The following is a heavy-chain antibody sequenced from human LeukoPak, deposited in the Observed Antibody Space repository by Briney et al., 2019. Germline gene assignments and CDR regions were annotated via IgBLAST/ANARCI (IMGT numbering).Heavy chain of an antibody. CDR1: GGTFTSYG. D-gene: IGHD2-21*02. Sequence: ASVKVSCKASGGTFTSYGISWVRQAPGQGLEWMGWISAYNGNTNYAQKLQGRVTMTTDTSTSTAYMELSSLRSEDTAVYYCAYVVVTAKRGYYYYGMDVWGQGTTVTVSS. CDR3: AYVVVTAKRGYYYYGMDV. CDR2: ISAYNGNT. V-gene: IGHV1-18*01. J-gene: IGHJ6*02.